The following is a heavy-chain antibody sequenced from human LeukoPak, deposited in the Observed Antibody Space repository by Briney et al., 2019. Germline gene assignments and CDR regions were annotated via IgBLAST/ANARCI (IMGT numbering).Heavy chain of an antibody. CDR3: TREDYYGMDV. CDR1: GFTFGDYD. J-gene: IGHJ6*02. Sequence: GGSLRLSCTASGFTFGDYDMSWVRQAPGKGLEWVGFIRSKAYGGTTEYAASVKGRFTISRDDSKSIAYLQMNSLKTEDTAVYYCTREDYYGMDVWGQGTMVTVSS. CDR2: IRSKAYGGTT. V-gene: IGHV3-49*04.